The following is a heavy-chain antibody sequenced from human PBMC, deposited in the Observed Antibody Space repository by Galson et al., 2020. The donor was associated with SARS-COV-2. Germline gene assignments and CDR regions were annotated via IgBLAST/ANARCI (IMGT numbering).Heavy chain of an antibody. Sequence: SETLSLTCTVSGGSISSHYWSWIRQPPGQALEWIGYIYYSGSTKYNPSLKSRVTISVDTSKNQFSLKLTSVTAADTAVYYCARETGSTWYFDYWGQGTLVTVSS. CDR1: GGSISSHY. V-gene: IGHV4-59*11. CDR2: IYYSGST. J-gene: IGHJ4*02. D-gene: IGHD2-2*01. CDR3: ARETGSTWYFDY.